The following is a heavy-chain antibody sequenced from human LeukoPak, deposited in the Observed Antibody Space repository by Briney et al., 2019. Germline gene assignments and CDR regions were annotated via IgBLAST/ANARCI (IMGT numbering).Heavy chain of an antibody. CDR2: ISGIGGST. CDR1: GFTFSSYA. J-gene: IGHJ4*02. CDR3: AKDLSLAAAGNFDY. V-gene: IGHV3-23*01. D-gene: IGHD6-13*01. Sequence: GGSLRLSCAASGFTFSSYAMSWVRQAPGKGLEWVSAISGIGGSTYYADSVKGRFTISRDNSKNTLYLQMNRLRAEDTAVYYCAKDLSLAAAGNFDYWGQGTLVTVSS.